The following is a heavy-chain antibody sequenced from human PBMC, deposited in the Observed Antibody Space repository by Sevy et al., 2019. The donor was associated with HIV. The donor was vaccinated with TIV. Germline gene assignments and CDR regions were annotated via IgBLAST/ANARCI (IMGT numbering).Heavy chain of an antibody. D-gene: IGHD3-10*02. CDR1: GFTFSSHA. V-gene: IGHV3-30-3*01. J-gene: IGHJ4*02. CDR2: ISYDGSSK. Sequence: GGSLRLSCAASGFTFSSHAMHWVRQAPGKGLEWVAVISYDGSSKYYADSVKGRFTISRDDSTNTLYLQMNSLRAGDTAVYYCARDGGYSVNFLPSGYWGQGTLVTVSS. CDR3: ARDGGYSVNFLPSGY.